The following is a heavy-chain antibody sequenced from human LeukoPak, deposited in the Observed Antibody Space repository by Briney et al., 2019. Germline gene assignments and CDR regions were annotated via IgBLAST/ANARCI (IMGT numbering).Heavy chain of an antibody. D-gene: IGHD3-9*01. CDR2: IIPIFGTA. CDR3: ASGGYDISFDY. V-gene: IGHV1-69*13. J-gene: IGHJ4*02. Sequence: ASVKVSCKASAYTFTSYAISWVRQAPGQGLEWMGGIIPIFGTANYAQKFQGRVTITADESTSTAYMELSSLRSEDTAVYYCASGGYDISFDYWGQGTLVTVSS. CDR1: AYTFTSYA.